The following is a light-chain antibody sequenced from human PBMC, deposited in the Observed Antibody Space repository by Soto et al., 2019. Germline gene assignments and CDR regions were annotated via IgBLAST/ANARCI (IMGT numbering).Light chain of an antibody. Sequence: DIQMTHSPSSLSASVGDRVTITCRASQGIGNYLTWYQQKPGKVPKLLIYAASTLHSGVPSRFSGSGSGTDFTLTISSLQPADVATYYCQKYSSPLWTFGQGTKVEIK. V-gene: IGKV1-27*01. CDR3: QKYSSPLWT. CDR1: QGIGNY. J-gene: IGKJ1*01. CDR2: AAS.